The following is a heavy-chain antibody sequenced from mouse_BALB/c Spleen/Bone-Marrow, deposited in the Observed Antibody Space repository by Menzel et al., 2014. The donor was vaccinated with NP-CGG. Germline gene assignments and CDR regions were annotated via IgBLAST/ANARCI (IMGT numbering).Heavy chain of an antibody. D-gene: IGHD2-4*01. Sequence: EVQRVESGGGLVKPGGSLKLSCAASGFTFSSYAMAWVRQTPEKRLEWVASISSGGNIYYPDSMKGRFTISRDNARNILYLQMSSLRSEDTAMYYCARGGELRPRFAYWGQGTLVTVSA. CDR3: ARGGELRPRFAY. CDR2: ISSGGNI. CDR1: GFTFSSYA. V-gene: IGHV5-6-5*01. J-gene: IGHJ3*01.